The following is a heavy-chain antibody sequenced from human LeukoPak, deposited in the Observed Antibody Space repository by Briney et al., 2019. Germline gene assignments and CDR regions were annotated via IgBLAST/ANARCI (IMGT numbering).Heavy chain of an antibody. Sequence: ASVKVSCKASGYTFTDYYMHRVRQAPGHGLEGLGGISDYNGNTNYAQKPQGSDTMSTDTSTSTACMEQRTVRYADTAVYYCARWSGYYYGSGSYLRGDDFDYWGQGTLVTVSS. CDR3: ARWSGYYYGSGSYLRGDDFDY. D-gene: IGHD3-10*01. J-gene: IGHJ4*02. CDR2: ISDYNGNT. V-gene: IGHV1-18*04. CDR1: GYTFTDYY.